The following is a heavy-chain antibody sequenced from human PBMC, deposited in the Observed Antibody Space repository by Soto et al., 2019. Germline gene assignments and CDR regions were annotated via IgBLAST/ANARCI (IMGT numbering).Heavy chain of an antibody. CDR3: AKDPQTWGSIWFDP. Sequence: GGSLRLSCAASGFIFSNYAMSWVRQAPGKGPEWVSSISDSGNYIEYADSVEGRFTISRDNSKNTLYLQMNSVRAEDTARYYWAKDPQTWGSIWFDPWGQGTQVTVSS. CDR1: GFIFSNYA. D-gene: IGHD7-27*01. V-gene: IGHV3-23*01. J-gene: IGHJ5*02. CDR2: ISDSGNYI.